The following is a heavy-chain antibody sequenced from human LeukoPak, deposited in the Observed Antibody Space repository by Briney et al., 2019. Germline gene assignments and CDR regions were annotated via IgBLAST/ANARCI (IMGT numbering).Heavy chain of an antibody. D-gene: IGHD1-7*01. Sequence: SETLSLTCIVSGGSVSSGNFYWNWIRQPPGEGLEWIGYIYNNGNTNYNPSLKTRVTISADSSKNQFSLTVRSVTAADTAFYYCARGHNTIWNSQSHWGQGSLVTVSS. CDR2: IYNNGNT. CDR3: ARGHNTIWNSQSH. CDR1: GGSVSSGNFY. V-gene: IGHV4-61*01. J-gene: IGHJ4*02.